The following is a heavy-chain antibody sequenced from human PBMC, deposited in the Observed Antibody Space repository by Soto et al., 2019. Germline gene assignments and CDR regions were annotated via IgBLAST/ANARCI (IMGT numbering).Heavy chain of an antibody. V-gene: IGHV4-39*01. Sequence: SETLSLTCTVSGGSISSSSYYWGWIRQPPGKGLEWIGSIYYSGSTYYNPSLKSRVTISVDTSKNQFSLKLSSVTAADTAVYYCARHKQQLVQPFDYWGQGTLVTVSS. D-gene: IGHD6-13*01. CDR1: GGSISSSSYY. CDR2: IYYSGST. CDR3: ARHKQQLVQPFDY. J-gene: IGHJ4*02.